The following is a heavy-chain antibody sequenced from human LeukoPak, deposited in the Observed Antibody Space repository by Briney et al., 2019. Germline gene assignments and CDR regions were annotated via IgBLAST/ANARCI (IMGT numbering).Heavy chain of an antibody. J-gene: IGHJ4*02. V-gene: IGHV4-34*01. CDR1: DGSLSGYY. D-gene: IGHD1-26*01. CDR3: ASRGR. CDR2: INHSGST. Sequence: SETLSLTCAVYDGSLSGYYWGWIRQPPGKGLEWIGEINHSGSTNYNPSLKSRVSISIDTSKNQFSLNLTSVTAADTAVYYCASRGRWGQGTLVTVSS.